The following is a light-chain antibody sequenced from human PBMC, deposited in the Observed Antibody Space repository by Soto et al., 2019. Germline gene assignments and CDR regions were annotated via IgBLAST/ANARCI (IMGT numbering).Light chain of an antibody. CDR3: QTWGTGTVV. V-gene: IGLV4-69*01. Sequence: QLVLTQSPSASASLGASVKLTCTLSSGDSSYDIAWHQQQPEKGPRYLMKLNSDGTYSKGDGIPDRFSGSSSGTERYLSISSLQSEDEADYYCQTWGTGTVVFGGGTKVTVL. J-gene: IGLJ2*01. CDR1: SGDSSYD. CDR2: LNSDGTY.